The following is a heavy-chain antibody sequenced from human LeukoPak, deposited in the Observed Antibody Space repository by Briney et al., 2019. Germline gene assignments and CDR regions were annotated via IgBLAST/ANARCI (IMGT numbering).Heavy chain of an antibody. D-gene: IGHD3-3*01. J-gene: IGHJ6*03. CDR2: IKQDGSEK. V-gene: IGHV3-7*01. Sequence: PGGSLRLSCAASGSTFSSYWMSWVRQAPGKGLEWVANIKQDGSEKYYVDSVKGRFTISRDNAKNSLYLQMNSLRAEDTAVYYCARDPGGDYDFWSGYYRGRGSYYYYMDVWGKGTTVTVSS. CDR3: ARDPGGDYDFWSGYYRGRGSYYYYMDV. CDR1: GSTFSSYW.